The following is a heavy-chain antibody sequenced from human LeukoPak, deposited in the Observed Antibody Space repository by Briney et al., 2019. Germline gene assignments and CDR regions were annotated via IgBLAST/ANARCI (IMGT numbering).Heavy chain of an antibody. CDR2: ISYDVSNK. J-gene: IGHJ3*02. CDR1: GFTFSSYA. V-gene: IGHV3-30-3*01. CDR3: ATDIVVVPAAIRDAFDI. Sequence: PGGSLRLSCAASGFTFSSYAMHWVRQAPGKGLEWVAVISYDVSNKYYADSVKGRFTISRDNSKNTLYLQMNSLRAEDTAVYYCATDIVVVPAAIRDAFDIWGQGTMVTVSS. D-gene: IGHD2-2*02.